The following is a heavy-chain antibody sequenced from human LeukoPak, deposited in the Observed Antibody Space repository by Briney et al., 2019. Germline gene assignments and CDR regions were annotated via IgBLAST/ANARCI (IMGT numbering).Heavy chain of an antibody. Sequence: PGRSLRLSCAASGFTFSSYAMHWVRQAPRKGLEWVAVISYDGSNKYYADSVKGRFTISRDNSKNTLYLQMNSLRAEDTAVYYCARVRDGYNYEYYFDYWGQGTLVTVSS. CDR1: GFTFSSYA. CDR3: ARVRDGYNYEYYFDY. J-gene: IGHJ4*02. CDR2: ISYDGSNK. D-gene: IGHD5-24*01. V-gene: IGHV3-30-3*01.